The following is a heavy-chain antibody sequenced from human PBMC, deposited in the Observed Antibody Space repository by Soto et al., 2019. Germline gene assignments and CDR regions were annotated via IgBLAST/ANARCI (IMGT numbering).Heavy chain of an antibody. CDR1: GFTLSSYA. CDR2: ISCAGTST. Sequence: VQLVESGGGVVQPGRSLRLSCAASGFTLSSYAMHWVRQAPGKGLEWVAVISCAGTSTYYADSVRGRFTISRDNSKDPVYLQLNSLRPENTAVYRCARDPGHDGNEYSSLDSWCQGTLVTVSS. CDR3: ARDPGHDGNEYSSLDS. V-gene: IGHV3-30-3*01. D-gene: IGHD2-15*01. J-gene: IGHJ4*02.